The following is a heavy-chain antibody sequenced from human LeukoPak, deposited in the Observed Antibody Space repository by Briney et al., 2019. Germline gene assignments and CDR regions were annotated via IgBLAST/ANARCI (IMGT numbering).Heavy chain of an antibody. CDR3: ARRGSGYGMDV. CDR2: IYPGDSDT. CDR1: GDSFTGYW. Sequence: GESLKISCQDSGDSFTGYWIGWVRQMPGKGLEWMGIIYPGDSDTRYSPSFQGQVTISADKSISTAYLQWRSLKASDTAMYYCARRGSGYGMDVWGQGTTVTVSS. J-gene: IGHJ6*02. V-gene: IGHV5-51*01. D-gene: IGHD2-15*01.